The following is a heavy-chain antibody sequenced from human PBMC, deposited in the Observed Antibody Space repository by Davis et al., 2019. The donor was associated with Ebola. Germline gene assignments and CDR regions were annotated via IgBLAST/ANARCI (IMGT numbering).Heavy chain of an antibody. D-gene: IGHD3-9*01. J-gene: IGHJ4*02. Sequence: SETLSLTCTVSGDSVSSGSYYWSWIRQHPGKGLEWIGYIYYSGSTNYNPSLKSRVTISVDTSKNQFSLKLSSVTAADTAVYYCTTGHPYYDILTGYFMTSFDYWGQGTLVTVSS. CDR3: TTGHPYYDILTGYFMTSFDY. CDR2: IYYSGST. V-gene: IGHV4-61*01. CDR1: GDSVSSGSYY.